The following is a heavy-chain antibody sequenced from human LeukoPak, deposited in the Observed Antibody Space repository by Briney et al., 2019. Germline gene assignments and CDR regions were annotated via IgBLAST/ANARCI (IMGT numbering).Heavy chain of an antibody. D-gene: IGHD5-12*01. CDR2: IYPGDSDT. Sequence: LGESLKSSCKGSGYSFTRYWIGWVRQMPGKGLEWMGSIYPGDSDTRYSPSFQGQVTISADKSISTAYLQWSSLKASDTAMYYCARGGIVATINWYDYWGQGTLVTVSS. CDR1: GYSFTRYW. CDR3: ARGGIVATINWYDY. V-gene: IGHV5-51*01. J-gene: IGHJ4*02.